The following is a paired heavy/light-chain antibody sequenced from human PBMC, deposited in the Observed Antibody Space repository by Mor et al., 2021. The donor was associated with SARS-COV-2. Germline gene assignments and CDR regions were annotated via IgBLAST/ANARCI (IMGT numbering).Heavy chain of an antibody. CDR3: AKTEDCSGGRCYGDYYYGMDV. CDR1: GFTFSTYG. V-gene: IGHV3-33*06. D-gene: IGHD2-15*01. J-gene: IGHJ6*02. Sequence: QVQLVESGGGVVQPGRSLRLSCAASGFTFSTYGMHWVRQAPGKGLEWVAVIWYDGSNKYYADSVKGRFTISRDNSKNTLYLQMNSLRAEDTAVYYCAKTEDCSGGRCYGDYYYGMDVWGQGTTVTVSS. CDR2: IWYDGSNK.
Light chain of an antibody. V-gene: IGLV3-1*01. J-gene: IGLJ2*01. Sequence: SYELTQPPSVSVSPGQTASFTCSGDKVGDKYACWYQQKPGQSPVLVIYQDTKRPSGIPERFSGSNSGNTATLTISGTQAMDEGDYYCQTWDSSTVVFGGGTKLTVL. CDR1: KVGDKY. CDR2: QDT. CDR3: QTWDSSTVV.